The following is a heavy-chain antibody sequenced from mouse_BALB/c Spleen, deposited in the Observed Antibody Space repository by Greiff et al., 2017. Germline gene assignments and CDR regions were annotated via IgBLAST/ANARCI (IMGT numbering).Heavy chain of an antibody. CDR3: ARSSGSSGYWYFDV. V-gene: IGHV5-17*02. Sequence: EVQRVESGGGLVQPGGSRKLSCAASGFTFSSFGMHWVRQAPEKGLEWVAYISSGSSTIYYADTVKGRFTISRDNPKNTLFLQMTSLRSEDTAMYYCARSSGSSGYWYFDVWGAGTTVTVSS. CDR1: GFTFSSFG. J-gene: IGHJ1*01. D-gene: IGHD3-1*01. CDR2: ISSGSSTI.